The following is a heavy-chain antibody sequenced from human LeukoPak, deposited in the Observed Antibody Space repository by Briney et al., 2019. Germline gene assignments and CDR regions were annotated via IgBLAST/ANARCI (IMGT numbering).Heavy chain of an antibody. V-gene: IGHV3-30-3*01. CDR3: ARDPPVTNYYYGMDV. J-gene: IGHJ6*02. CDR1: GFTFSSYA. D-gene: IGHD4-17*01. CDR2: ISYDGSNK. Sequence: GGSLRLSCAASGFTFSSYAMHWVRQAPGKGLEWVAVISYDGSNKYYADSVKGRFTISRDNSKNTLYLQMNSLRAEDTAVYYCARDPPVTNYYYGMDVWGQGTTVTVSS.